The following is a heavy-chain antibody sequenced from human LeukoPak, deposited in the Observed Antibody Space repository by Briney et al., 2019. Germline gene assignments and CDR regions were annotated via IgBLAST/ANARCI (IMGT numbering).Heavy chain of an antibody. CDR3: VRSPNGGFDAFDI. V-gene: IGHV3-21*01. J-gene: IGHJ3*02. CDR2: ITSSSSYI. Sequence: GRSLRLSCAASGFTFNRYTINWVRQAPGKGLEWVSSITSSSSYIYSADSAKGRFTISRDNAKNSLYLQMNSLRAEDTALYYCVRSPNGGFDAFDIWGQGTMVTVSS. CDR1: GFTFNRYT. D-gene: IGHD2-15*01.